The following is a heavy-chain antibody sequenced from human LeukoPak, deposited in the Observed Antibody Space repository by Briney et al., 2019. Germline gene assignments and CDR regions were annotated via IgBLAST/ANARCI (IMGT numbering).Heavy chain of an antibody. D-gene: IGHD1-1*01. J-gene: IGHJ4*02. CDR3: ARRESANWDFDY. V-gene: IGHV1-24*01. Sequence: ASVKVSCKVSGYTLTELSTHWVRQGHGKGLEWMGGFDPEDGKTIYAQNFQGRVTMTEDTSTDTAYMELSSLKASDTAMYYCARRESANWDFDYWGQGTLVTVSS. CDR1: GYTLTELS. CDR2: FDPEDGKT.